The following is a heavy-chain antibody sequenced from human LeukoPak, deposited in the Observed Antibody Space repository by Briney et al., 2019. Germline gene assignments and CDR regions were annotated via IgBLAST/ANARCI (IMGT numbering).Heavy chain of an antibody. J-gene: IGHJ3*02. CDR1: GFTFSSYG. CDR2: KSYDGRNK. CDR3: AKARRYDAFDI. V-gene: IGHV3-30*18. Sequence: GWSLTLSCAASGFTFSSYGMHWVRQAPGKGLEWVAVKSYDGRNKYYADSVKGRFTISRDNSKNTLYLQMNSLRAEDTAVYYCAKARRYDAFDIWGQGTMVTVSS.